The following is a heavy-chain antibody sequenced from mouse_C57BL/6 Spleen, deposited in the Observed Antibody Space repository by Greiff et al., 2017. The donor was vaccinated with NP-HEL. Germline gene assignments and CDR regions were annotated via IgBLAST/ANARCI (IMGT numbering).Heavy chain of an antibody. D-gene: IGHD1-1*01. Sequence: VQLQQSGPELVKPGASVKMSCKASGYTFTDYNMHWVKQSHGKSLEWIGYINPNNGGTSYNQKFKGKATLTVNKSSSTAYMELRSLTSEDSAVYYCALPTTVVDYFDYWGQGTTLTVSS. V-gene: IGHV1-22*01. J-gene: IGHJ2*01. CDR2: INPNNGGT. CDR3: ALPTTVVDYFDY. CDR1: GYTFTDYN.